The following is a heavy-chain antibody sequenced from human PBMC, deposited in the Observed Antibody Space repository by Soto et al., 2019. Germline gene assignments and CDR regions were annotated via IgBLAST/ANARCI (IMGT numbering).Heavy chain of an antibody. J-gene: IGHJ6*03. Sequence: GGSLRLSCAASGFTFSNYAMRWVRQAPGKGLEWVSLISGSGSSTYYADSVRGRFTVSRDNSKNTLYLQMKSLRAEDTAAYFCAKVGVYYNYFYMDVWGKGTTVTVSS. CDR2: ISGSGSST. V-gene: IGHV3-23*01. CDR3: AKVGVYYNYFYMDV. CDR1: GFTFSNYA.